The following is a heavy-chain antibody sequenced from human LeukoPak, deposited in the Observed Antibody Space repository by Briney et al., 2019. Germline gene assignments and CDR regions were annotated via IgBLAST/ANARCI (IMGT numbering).Heavy chain of an antibody. V-gene: IGHV4-39*02. Sequence: SETLSLTCTVSGGSIGSGYYWAWIRQPPGKGLEWIGSIHYGWTTHYNPSLQSRVTISADTSKNQFALDLRSVTAADTAVYYCTRDIGDFVSDFWGQGTLVTVSS. CDR2: IHYGWTT. CDR1: GGSIGSGYY. D-gene: IGHD2-21*02. CDR3: TRDIGDFVSDF. J-gene: IGHJ4*02.